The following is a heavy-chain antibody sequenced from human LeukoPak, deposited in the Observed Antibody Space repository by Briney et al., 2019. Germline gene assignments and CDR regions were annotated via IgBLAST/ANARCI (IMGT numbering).Heavy chain of an antibody. J-gene: IGHJ4*02. D-gene: IGHD3-22*01. V-gene: IGHV1-18*01. CDR2: ISAYNGNT. Sequence: ISWVRQAPGQGLEWMGWISAYNGNTNYAQKLQGRVTMTTDTSTSTAYMELRSLRSDDTAVYYCARAFSYYCDSSGYYQPVDYWGQGTLVTVSS. CDR3: ARAFSYYCDSSGYYQPVDY.